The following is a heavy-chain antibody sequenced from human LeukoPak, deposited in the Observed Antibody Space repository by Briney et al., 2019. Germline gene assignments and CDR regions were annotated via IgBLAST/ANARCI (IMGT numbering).Heavy chain of an antibody. CDR3: ARDNTYYDFWSGYPPTEGFDY. V-gene: IGHV3-30*04. J-gene: IGHJ4*02. Sequence: PGGSLRLSCAASGFTFSSYAMHGVRQAPGKGLEWVAVISYDGSNKYYADSVKGRFTISRDNSKNTLYLQMNSLGAEDTAVYYCARDNTYYDFWSGYPPTEGFDYWGQGTLVTVSS. CDR1: GFTFSSYA. D-gene: IGHD3-3*01. CDR2: ISYDGSNK.